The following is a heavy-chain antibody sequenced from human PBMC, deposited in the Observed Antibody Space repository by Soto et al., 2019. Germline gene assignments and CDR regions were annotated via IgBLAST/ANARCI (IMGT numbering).Heavy chain of an antibody. V-gene: IGHV1-69*08. CDR3: ARDSPIGSTFSGYEAIDY. CDR2: IIPLLDIA. D-gene: IGHD5-12*01. Sequence: QVQLVQSGAEVKKPGSSVKVSCKTSGGTFSNDIITWVRQAPGQGLEWMGRIIPLLDIANYAQKFQGSVTINADKSTSTAYMELNSLRSEDTAVYYCARDSPIGSTFSGYEAIDYWGQGTLVTVSS. CDR1: GGTFSNDI. J-gene: IGHJ4*02.